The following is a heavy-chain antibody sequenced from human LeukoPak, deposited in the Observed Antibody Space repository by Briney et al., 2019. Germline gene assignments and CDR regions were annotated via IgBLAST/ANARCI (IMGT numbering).Heavy chain of an antibody. CDR1: GFTFSNYA. V-gene: IGHV3-64D*09. Sequence: GGSLRLSCSASGFTFSNYAMHWVRQAPGKGLEYVPAISSNGGSTYYADSVKDRFTISRDNSKNTLYLQMSSLGAEDTAVYLCVKVSGDFYFDYWGQGTLVTVSS. J-gene: IGHJ4*02. CDR2: ISSNGGST. CDR3: VKVSGDFYFDY. D-gene: IGHD7-27*01.